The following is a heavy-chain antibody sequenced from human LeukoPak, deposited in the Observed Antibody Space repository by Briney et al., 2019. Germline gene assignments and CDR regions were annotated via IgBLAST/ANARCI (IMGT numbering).Heavy chain of an antibody. Sequence: PSETLPLTCAVYGGSFSGYYWSWIRQPPGKGLEWIGEINHSGSTNYNPSLKRRVTISVHTSKNQSSLKLSSVTAADTAVYYCARAKRSGSSNKRYSYGMDVWGKGTTATVPS. CDR2: INHSGST. J-gene: IGHJ6*04. CDR3: ARAKRSGSSNKRYSYGMDV. CDR1: GGSFSGYY. V-gene: IGHV4-34*01. D-gene: IGHD3-10*01.